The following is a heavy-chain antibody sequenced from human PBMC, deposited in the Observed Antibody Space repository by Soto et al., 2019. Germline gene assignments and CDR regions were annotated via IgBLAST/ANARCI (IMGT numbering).Heavy chain of an antibody. D-gene: IGHD6-13*01. CDR2: IYWDDDK. J-gene: IGHJ4*02. CDR1: GFSLSTSGVG. Sequence: SGPTLVNPTQTLTLTCTFSGFSLSTSGVGVGWIRQPPGKALEWLALIYWDDDKRYSPSLKSRLTITKDTSKNQVVLTMTNMDPVDTATYYCAHRRGYSSSWMNPSRFDYWGQGTLVTVSS. V-gene: IGHV2-5*02. CDR3: AHRRGYSSSWMNPSRFDY.